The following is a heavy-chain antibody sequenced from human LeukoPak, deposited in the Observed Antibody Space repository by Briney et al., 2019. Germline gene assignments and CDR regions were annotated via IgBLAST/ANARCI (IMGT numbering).Heavy chain of an antibody. J-gene: IGHJ4*02. CDR1: GGSFSGYY. D-gene: IGHD3-16*02. Sequence: SETLSLTCAVYGGSFSGYYWSWIRQPPGKGLEWIGEINHSGSTNYNPSLKSRVTISVDTSKNQFSLKLSSVTAADTAVYYCARGRYLPLYFDYWGQGTLVTVSS. V-gene: IGHV4-34*01. CDR3: ARGRYLPLYFDY. CDR2: INHSGST.